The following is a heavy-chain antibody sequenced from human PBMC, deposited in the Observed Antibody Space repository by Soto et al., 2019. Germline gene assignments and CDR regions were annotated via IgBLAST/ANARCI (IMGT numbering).Heavy chain of an antibody. J-gene: IGHJ6*02. D-gene: IGHD6-13*01. V-gene: IGHV1-69*01. CDR1: GGTFSSYA. CDR3: ARGKLSLIAARPHYYYYGMDV. CDR2: MIPIFGTA. Sequence: QVQLVQSGAEVKKPGSSVKVSCKASGGTFSSYAISWVRQATGQGLEWMGGMIPIFGTANYAQKFQGRVTITADESTSTAYMELSSLRSEDTAVYYCARGKLSLIAARPHYYYYGMDVWGQGTTVTVSS.